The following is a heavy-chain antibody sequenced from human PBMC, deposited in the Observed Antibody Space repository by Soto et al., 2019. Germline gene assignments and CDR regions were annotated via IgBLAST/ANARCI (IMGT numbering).Heavy chain of an antibody. J-gene: IGHJ4*02. CDR3: AHLPWKQLWPRAPVVY. CDR1: GFSLSTSGVG. V-gene: IGHV2-5*02. D-gene: IGHD5-18*01. CDR2: IYCDDDK. Sequence: QITLKESGPTLVKPTQTLTLTCTFSGFSLSTSGVGVGWIRQPPGKALEWLGIIYCDDDKRYSPSLKSRLTITKDTSKNQLVLTMTNMDPVNAATYYCAHLPWKQLWPRAPVVYWGQGTPVTVSS.